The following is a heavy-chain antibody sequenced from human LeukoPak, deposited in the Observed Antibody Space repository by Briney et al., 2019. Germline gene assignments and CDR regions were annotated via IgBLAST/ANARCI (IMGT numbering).Heavy chain of an antibody. CDR3: ARDIRSHNGPGGYYYYYMDV. J-gene: IGHJ6*03. CDR2: INHSGST. Sequence: SETLSLTCAVYGGSFSGYYWSWIRQPPGKGLEWIGEINHSGSTNYNPSLKSRVTLSVDTSSNQFSLTLSSVTAADTAVYHCARDIRSHNGPGGYYYYYMDVWGKGTTVTVSS. D-gene: IGHD2-15*01. V-gene: IGHV4-34*10. CDR1: GGSFSGYY.